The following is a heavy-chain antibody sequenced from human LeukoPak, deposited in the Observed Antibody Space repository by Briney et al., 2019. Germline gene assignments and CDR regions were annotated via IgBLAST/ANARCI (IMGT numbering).Heavy chain of an antibody. CDR2: IYHSGST. V-gene: IGHV4-38-2*01. CDR1: GYSISSGYY. Sequence: KPSETLSLTCAVSGYSISSGYYWAWIRQPPGKGLEWIGSIYHSGSTYYNPSLKSRVTISVDTSKNQFSLKLSSVTAADTAVYYCARQRGDCSSTSCYAPNWGQGTLVTVSS. CDR3: ARQRGDCSSTSCYAPN. J-gene: IGHJ4*02. D-gene: IGHD2-2*01.